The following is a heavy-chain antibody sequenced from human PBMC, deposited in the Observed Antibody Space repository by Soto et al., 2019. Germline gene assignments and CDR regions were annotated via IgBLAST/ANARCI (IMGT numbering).Heavy chain of an antibody. J-gene: IGHJ3*02. CDR1: GFTFSNYA. V-gene: IGHV3-23*01. Sequence: GGSLRLSCEASGFTFSNYAMSWVRQAPGEGPEWVSTIGGGDNIFYADSVKGRFTISRDDSKNTMYLQMDNLRVEDTAMYFCAKDSVSFNRIYDAFDIWGQGTVVTVSS. D-gene: IGHD3-3*02. CDR3: AKDSVSFNRIYDAFDI. CDR2: IGGGDNI.